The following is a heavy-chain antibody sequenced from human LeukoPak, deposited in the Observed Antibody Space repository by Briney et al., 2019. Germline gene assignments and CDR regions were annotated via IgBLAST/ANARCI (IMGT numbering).Heavy chain of an antibody. J-gene: IGHJ6*02. CDR2: IWYDGSNK. CDR1: GFTFSSYG. Sequence: GGSLRLSCAASGFTFSSYGMHWVRQAPGKGLEWVAVIWYDGSNKYYADSVKGRFTISRDNSKNTLYLQMNSLRAEDTAVYYCARVYYDILTGLGMDVWGQGTTVTVSS. V-gene: IGHV3-33*01. D-gene: IGHD3-9*01. CDR3: ARVYYDILTGLGMDV.